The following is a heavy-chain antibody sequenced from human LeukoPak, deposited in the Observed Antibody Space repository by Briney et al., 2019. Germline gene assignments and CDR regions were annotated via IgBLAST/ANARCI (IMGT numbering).Heavy chain of an antibody. V-gene: IGHV3-30*02. J-gene: IGHJ3*02. CDR3: AKIMLRVRQGDLDI. D-gene: IGHD2-21*01. CDR2: IRYDGSNK. CDR1: GLTFRNYG. Sequence: PGGSLRLSCAASGLTFRNYGLHWVRQAPGKGLEWVAFIRYDGSNKFYADSVKGRFTISRDDSKKTVFLQMSSLRTEDTAMYYCAKIMLRVRQGDLDICGQGTMVIVSS.